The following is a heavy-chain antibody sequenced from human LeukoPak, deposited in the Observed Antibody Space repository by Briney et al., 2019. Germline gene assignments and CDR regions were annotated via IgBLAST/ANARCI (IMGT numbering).Heavy chain of an antibody. D-gene: IGHD4-17*01. CDR3: AAFSIDYGDYLPSLDY. CDR2: INPNSGGT. Sequence: ASVKVSCKASGYTFTGYYMHWVRQAPGQGLEWMGWINPNSGGTNYAQKFQGRVTMTRDTSISTAYIELSRLRSDDTAVYYCAAFSIDYGDYLPSLDYWGQGTLVTVSS. J-gene: IGHJ4*02. V-gene: IGHV1-2*02. CDR1: GYTFTGYY.